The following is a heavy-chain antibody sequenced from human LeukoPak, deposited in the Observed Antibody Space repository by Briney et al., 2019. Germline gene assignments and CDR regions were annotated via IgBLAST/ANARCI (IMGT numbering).Heavy chain of an antibody. V-gene: IGHV4-39*01. D-gene: IGHD2-21*02. Sequence: SETLSLTCTVSGGSISSSSYYRGWIRQPPGKGLEWIGSIYYSGSTYYNPSLKSRVTISVDTSKNQFSLKLSSVTAADTAVYYCATPLLFSQGHFQHWGQGTLVTVSS. CDR3: ATPLLFSQGHFQH. CDR1: GGSISSSSYY. CDR2: IYYSGST. J-gene: IGHJ1*01.